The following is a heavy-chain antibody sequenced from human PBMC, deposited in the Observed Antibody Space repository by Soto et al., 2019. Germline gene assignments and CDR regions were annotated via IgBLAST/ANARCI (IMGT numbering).Heavy chain of an antibody. Sequence: GGSLRLSCAASGFTFSSYGMHWVRQAPGKGLEWVAVISFDGSNKYYADSVKGRFTISRDKSKNRLYLQMNSLRADDTAVYYCARESEDLTSNFDYWGQGTLVTVSS. CDR3: ARESEDLTSNFDY. CDR1: GFTFSSYG. J-gene: IGHJ4*02. CDR2: ISFDGSNK. V-gene: IGHV3-30*03.